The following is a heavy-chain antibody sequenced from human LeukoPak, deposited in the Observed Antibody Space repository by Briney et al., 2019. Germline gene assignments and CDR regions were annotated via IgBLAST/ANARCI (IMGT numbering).Heavy chain of an antibody. CDR1: GYSFINYW. J-gene: IGHJ4*02. CDR2: IYPGDSDT. CDR3: AIQWLQSTFDY. Sequence: GESLKISCKGSGYSFINYWIGWVRQMPGKGLEWMGIIYPGDSDTRYSPSFQGQVTISADKSISTAYLQWSSLKASDTAIYYCAIQWLQSTFDYWGQGTLVTVSS. V-gene: IGHV5-51*01. D-gene: IGHD5-24*01.